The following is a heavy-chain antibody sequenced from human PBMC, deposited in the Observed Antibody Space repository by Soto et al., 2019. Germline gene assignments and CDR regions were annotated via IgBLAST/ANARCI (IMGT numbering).Heavy chain of an antibody. V-gene: IGHV1-18*04. Sequence: ASVEVSCKASGYTFTSYGISWVRQAPGQGLEWMGWISAYNGNTNYAQKLQGRVTMTTDTSTSTAYMELRSLGSDDTAVYYCARDKPGSGSYYDYYYGMDVWGQGTTVTVSS. D-gene: IGHD3-10*01. CDR1: GYTFTSYG. CDR3: ARDKPGSGSYYDYYYGMDV. CDR2: ISAYNGNT. J-gene: IGHJ6*02.